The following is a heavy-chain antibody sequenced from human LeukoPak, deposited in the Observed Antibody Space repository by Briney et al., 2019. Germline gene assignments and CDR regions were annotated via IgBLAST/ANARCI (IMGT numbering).Heavy chain of an antibody. CDR2: IYTSGST. V-gene: IGHV4-4*07. Sequence: SETLSLTCTVSGGSISTYYWSWIRQPAGKGLEWIGRIYTSGSTNYNPSLKSRVTMSVDTSKNQFSLKLSSVTAADTAVYYCARGLGDFWSGYSADLWGRGTLVTVSS. CDR3: ARGLGDFWSGYSADL. J-gene: IGHJ2*01. D-gene: IGHD3-3*01. CDR1: GGSISTYY.